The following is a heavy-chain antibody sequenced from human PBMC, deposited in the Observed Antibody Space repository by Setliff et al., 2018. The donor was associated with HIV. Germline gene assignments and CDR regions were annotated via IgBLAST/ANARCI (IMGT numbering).Heavy chain of an antibody. D-gene: IGHD1-26*01. J-gene: IGHJ4*02. Sequence: SETLSLTCAVYGGSFSGYYWSWIRQPPGKGLEWIGEINHSGSTNYNPSLKSRVTISVDTSKNTLYLQMNSLRTEDTAVYYCARTPPRWDLLREVFDYWGQGTLVTVSS. CDR2: INHSGST. CDR1: GGSFSGYY. CDR3: ARTPPRWDLLREVFDY. V-gene: IGHV4-34*01.